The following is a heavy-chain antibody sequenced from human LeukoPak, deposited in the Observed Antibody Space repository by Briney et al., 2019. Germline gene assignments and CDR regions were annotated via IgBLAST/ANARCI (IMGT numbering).Heavy chain of an antibody. J-gene: IGHJ6*02. Sequence: PSETLSLTCTVSAGSISSSSYYWGWIRQPPGKGLEWIGTIYYSGSTYYNPSLKSRVTISVDTSKNQFSLKLSSVTAADTAVYYCARRSTIFGVVTVAAGMDVWGQGTTVTVSS. CDR3: ARRSTIFGVVTVAAGMDV. V-gene: IGHV4-39*01. CDR1: AGSISSSSYY. D-gene: IGHD3-3*01. CDR2: IYYSGST.